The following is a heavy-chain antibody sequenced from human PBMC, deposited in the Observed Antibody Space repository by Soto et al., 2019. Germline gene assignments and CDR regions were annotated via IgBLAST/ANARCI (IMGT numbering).Heavy chain of an antibody. CDR2: IYPGDSDT. CDR3: ARDVHSRSWPDYYGMDV. CDR1: GYSFTSYW. D-gene: IGHD6-13*01. Sequence: PGESLKISCKGSGYSFTSYWIGWVRQMPGKGLEWMGIIYPGDSDTRYSPSFQGQVTISADKAISTAYLQWSSLKASDTAMYDCARDVHSRSWPDYYGMDVWGQGSTVTVCS. V-gene: IGHV5-51*01. J-gene: IGHJ6*02.